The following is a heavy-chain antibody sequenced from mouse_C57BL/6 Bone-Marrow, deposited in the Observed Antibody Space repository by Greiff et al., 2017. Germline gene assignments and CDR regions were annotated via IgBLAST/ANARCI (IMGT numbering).Heavy chain of an antibody. D-gene: IGHD1-2*01. CDR3: ARDGYYAMDY. CDR2: IDPSDSYT. Sequence: VKLQQPGAELVRPGTSVKLSCKASGYTFTSYWMHWVKQRPGQGLEWIGVIDPSDSYTNYNQKFKGKATLTVDTSSSTAYMQLSSLTSEDSAVYYCARDGYYAMDYWGQGTSVTVSS. V-gene: IGHV1-59*01. CDR1: GYTFTSYW. J-gene: IGHJ4*01.